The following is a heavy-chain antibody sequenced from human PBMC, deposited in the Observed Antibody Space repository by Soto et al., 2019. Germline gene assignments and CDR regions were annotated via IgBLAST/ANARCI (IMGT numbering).Heavy chain of an antibody. Sequence: SETLSLTCTVSGASISSYYWSWIRQPPGKGLEWIGYIYYSGSTNYNPSLKSRVTISVDTSKNQFSLKLSAVTAADTAVYYCARGRIAVAGDDAFDIWGQGTMVTVSS. V-gene: IGHV4-59*01. D-gene: IGHD6-19*01. CDR1: GASISSYY. CDR2: IYYSGST. J-gene: IGHJ3*02. CDR3: ARGRIAVAGDDAFDI.